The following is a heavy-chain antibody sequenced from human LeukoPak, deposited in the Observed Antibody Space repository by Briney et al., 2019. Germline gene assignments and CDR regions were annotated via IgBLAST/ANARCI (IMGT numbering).Heavy chain of an antibody. J-gene: IGHJ5*02. Sequence: RPSETLSLTCTVSGGSISSSSYYWGWIRQPPGKGLEWIGSIYYSGSTNYNPSLKSRVTISVDTSKNQFSLKLSSVTAADTAVYYCARVAYGSGSYGYNWFDPWGQGTLVTVSS. D-gene: IGHD3-10*01. V-gene: IGHV4-39*07. CDR3: ARVAYGSGSYGYNWFDP. CDR2: IYYSGST. CDR1: GGSISSSSYY.